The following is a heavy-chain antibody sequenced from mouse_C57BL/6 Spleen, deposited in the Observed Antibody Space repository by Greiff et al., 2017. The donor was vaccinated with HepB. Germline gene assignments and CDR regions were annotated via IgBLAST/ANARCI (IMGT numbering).Heavy chain of an antibody. J-gene: IGHJ4*01. D-gene: IGHD1-1*01. CDR1: GYTFTDYY. CDR2: IYPGSGNT. V-gene: IGHV1-76*01. Sequence: QVQLQQSGAELVRPGASVKLSCKASGYTFTDYYINWVKQRPGQGLEWIARIYPGSGNTYYNEKFKGKATLTAEKSSSTAYMQLSSLTSEDSAVYFCARTPLYYGSSYGYAMDYWGQGTSVTVSS. CDR3: ARTPLYYGSSYGYAMDY.